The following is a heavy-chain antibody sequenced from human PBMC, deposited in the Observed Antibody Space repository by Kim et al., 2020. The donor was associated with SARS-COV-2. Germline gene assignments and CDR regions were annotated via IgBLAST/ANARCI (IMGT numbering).Heavy chain of an antibody. CDR1: GGPISSYY. CDR2: MYISGNI. V-gene: IGHV4-4*07. D-gene: IGHD3-22*01. J-gene: IGHJ2*01. CDR3: ARDDSSGYYDGYWYFDL. Sequence: SETLSLTCTVSGGPISSYYWSWIRQPAGKGLEWIGRMYISGNINYNPSLKSRVTMSIDMSKNQFSLKLSSVTAADTAVYYCARDDSSGYYDGYWYFDLWGRGTLVTVSS.